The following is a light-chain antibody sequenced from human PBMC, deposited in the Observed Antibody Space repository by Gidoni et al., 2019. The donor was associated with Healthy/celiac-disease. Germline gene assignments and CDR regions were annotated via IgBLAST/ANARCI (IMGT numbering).Light chain of an antibody. V-gene: IGKV3-15*01. CDR3: QQYNNWPPYT. Sequence: EIVMTQPPATLSVSPGERATLSCRASQSVSSNLAWYQQKPGQAPRLLIYGASTRATGIPARFSGSGSGTEFTLTISSLQSEDFAVYYCQQYNNWPPYTFGQGTKLVIK. CDR1: QSVSSN. CDR2: GAS. J-gene: IGKJ2*01.